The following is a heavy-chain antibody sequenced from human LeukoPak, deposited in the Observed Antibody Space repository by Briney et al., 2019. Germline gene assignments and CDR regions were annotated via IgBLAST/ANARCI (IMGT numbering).Heavy chain of an antibody. CDR2: INYSGST. Sequence: SETLSLTCTVSGGSISSYYWSWIRQPPGKGLEWIGYINYSGSTNYNPSLKSRVTISVDTSKNQFSLKLSSVTAADTAVYYCAGTGDFYDFWSGYSQWWFDPWGQGTLVTVSS. CDR1: GGSISSYY. CDR3: AGTGDFYDFWSGYSQWWFDP. D-gene: IGHD3-3*01. J-gene: IGHJ5*02. V-gene: IGHV4-59*13.